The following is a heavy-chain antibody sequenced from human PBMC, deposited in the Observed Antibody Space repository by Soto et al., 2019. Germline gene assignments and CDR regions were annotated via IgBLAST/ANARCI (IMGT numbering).Heavy chain of an antibody. CDR1: GYNFNIYG. CDR2: ISAYDGKT. J-gene: IGHJ5*02. Sequence: ASVKVSCKASGYNFNIYGINWVRQAPGQGLELMGWISAYDGKTTYAEKFQGTVTMTTDASTSTAYMELRRLRSDETAVYYCARAPHEYWTSYWFDPWGQGTLVTVSS. D-gene: IGHD3-3*01. V-gene: IGHV1-18*01. CDR3: ARAPHEYWTSYWFDP.